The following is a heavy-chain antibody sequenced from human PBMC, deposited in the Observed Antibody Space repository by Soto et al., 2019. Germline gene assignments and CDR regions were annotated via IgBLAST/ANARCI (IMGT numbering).Heavy chain of an antibody. Sequence: PGGSLRLSCAAAGLTFSNYAMSWVRQAPGKGLEWVSAISAAGGTTYYADSVKGRFTISRDNSKDTLYLQMNSLTADDTAVYYCAKSSSGWYNFHYWGLGTLVTVSS. CDR1: GLTFSNYA. V-gene: IGHV3-23*01. CDR3: AKSSSGWYNFHY. D-gene: IGHD6-19*01. CDR2: ISAAGGTT. J-gene: IGHJ4*02.